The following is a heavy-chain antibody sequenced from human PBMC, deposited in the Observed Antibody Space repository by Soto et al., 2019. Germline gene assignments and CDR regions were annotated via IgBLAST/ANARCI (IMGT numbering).Heavy chain of an antibody. CDR1: GYTFTSYG. Sequence: ASVKVSCKASGYTFTSYGISWVRQAPGQGLEWMGWISAYNGNTNCAQKLQGRVTMTTDTSTSTAYMELRSLRSDDTAVYYCARDFTDIVVVPAAMLNDAFDIWGQGTMVTVSS. V-gene: IGHV1-18*01. CDR3: ARDFTDIVVVPAAMLNDAFDI. CDR2: ISAYNGNT. J-gene: IGHJ3*02. D-gene: IGHD2-2*01.